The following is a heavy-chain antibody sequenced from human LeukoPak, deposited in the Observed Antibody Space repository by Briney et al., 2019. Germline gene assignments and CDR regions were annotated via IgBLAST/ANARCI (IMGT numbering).Heavy chain of an antibody. CDR2: TYYRSKWYN. CDR1: GDSVSNNIAA. CDR3: ARDVTAGAGAVGMAV. D-gene: IGHD6-13*01. J-gene: IGHJ6*04. Sequence: SQTLSLTCVISGDSVSNNIAAWNWIRQSPSRGLGWLGRTYYRSKWYNDYAVSVESRITINPDTSKNQFSLQLNSVTPEDTAVYYCARDVTAGAGAVGMAVWGKGTTVTVSS. V-gene: IGHV6-1*01.